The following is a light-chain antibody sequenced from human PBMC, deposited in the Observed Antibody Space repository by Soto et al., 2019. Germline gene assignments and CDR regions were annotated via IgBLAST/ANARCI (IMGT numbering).Light chain of an antibody. CDR3: QQYSTYST. V-gene: IGKV1-5*01. CDR2: DAS. J-gene: IGKJ1*01. CDR1: QSISAW. Sequence: DIQMTQSPSTLSASIGDRVTITCRASQSISAWLVWYQLKPGKAPKLLIYDASSLESGVPSRFSGSGSGTEFPLTISGLQPDDFVPYYGQQYSTYSTFGHGTKVEIK.